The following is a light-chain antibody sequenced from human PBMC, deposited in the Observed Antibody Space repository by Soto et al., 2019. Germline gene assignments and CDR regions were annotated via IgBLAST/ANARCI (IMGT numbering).Light chain of an antibody. J-gene: IGKJ1*01. V-gene: IGKV3-20*01. CDR3: QQFGVSWT. CDR1: QEISSAY. Sequence: IVLTQSPATLSLSPGEGATLSCRASQEISSAYVAWYQQTPGQAPRLLIYGTSNRGTGIPNRFRGSGSGTDFTLTINRLEPEDFAVYYCQQFGVSWTFGQGTKVDIK. CDR2: GTS.